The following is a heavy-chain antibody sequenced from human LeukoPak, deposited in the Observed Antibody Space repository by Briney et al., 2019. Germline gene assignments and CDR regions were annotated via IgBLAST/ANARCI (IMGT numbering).Heavy chain of an antibody. Sequence: GGSLRLSWAVSGFIFSSNAMSWVRQAPGKGLGWVSTISGSGVNTNYEVSVNVRVPLTRDNSTHTAYLQMNSLRAENTAVYYCAQDRSCINDVCHGDFDYRGQGTLVTVSS. CDR1: GFIFSSNA. CDR2: ISGSGVNT. J-gene: IGHJ4*02. V-gene: IGHV3-23*01. D-gene: IGHD2-8*01. CDR3: AQDRSCINDVCHGDFDY.